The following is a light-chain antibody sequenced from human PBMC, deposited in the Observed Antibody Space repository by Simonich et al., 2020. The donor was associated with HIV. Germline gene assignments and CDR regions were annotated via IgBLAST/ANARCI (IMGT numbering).Light chain of an antibody. Sequence: DIVMTQSPDSLAVSLGERATRNCKSSRSVLYTANNKNYFAWYQQKPGPPPRLLIYWASTRESGVPDRFSATGSGTNFTLTISSLQAEDVAVYYCQQYYSTPPTFGQGTKVEIK. CDR3: QQYYSTPPT. J-gene: IGKJ1*01. CDR2: WAS. CDR1: RSVLYTANNKNY. V-gene: IGKV4-1*01.